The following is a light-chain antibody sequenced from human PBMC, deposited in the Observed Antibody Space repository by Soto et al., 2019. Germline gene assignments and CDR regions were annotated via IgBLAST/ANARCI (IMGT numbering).Light chain of an antibody. J-gene: IGKJ1*01. CDR3: QQYGSSQT. V-gene: IGKV3-20*01. CDR1: QSVSSSY. CDR2: GAS. Sequence: EIVLTQSPGTLSLSPGERATLSCRVSQSVSSSYLAWYQQKPGQAPRLLIYGASSRATGIPDRVSGSGSGTDFTLTISRLEPEDFAVYYCQQYGSSQTFGQGTKVDIK.